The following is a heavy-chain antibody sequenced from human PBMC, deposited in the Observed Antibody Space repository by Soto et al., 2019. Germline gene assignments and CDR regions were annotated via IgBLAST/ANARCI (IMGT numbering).Heavy chain of an antibody. J-gene: IGHJ6*02. Sequence: QVPLVQSGAEVKKPGASVKVSCKASGYTFTSYGISWVRQAPGQGLEWMGWISAYNGNTNYAQKLQGRVTMTTDTSTSTAYMELRSLRSDDTAVYYCARDRDKAVAGPSGYYYYYGMDVWGQGTTVTVSS. D-gene: IGHD6-19*01. V-gene: IGHV1-18*01. CDR1: GYTFTSYG. CDR2: ISAYNGNT. CDR3: ARDRDKAVAGPSGYYYYYGMDV.